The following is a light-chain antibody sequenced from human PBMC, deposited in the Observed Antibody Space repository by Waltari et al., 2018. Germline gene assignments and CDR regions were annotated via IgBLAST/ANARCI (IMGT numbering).Light chain of an antibody. CDR3: QQYGSSPWT. V-gene: IGKV3-20*01. J-gene: IGKJ1*01. CDR1: QSVSSNY. Sequence: EIVLKQSPGILSSSPGERATLSCRASQSVSSNYLAWYQQKVGQAPRLLIFGASNRVTGIPDRFSGSGSGTDFTLTISRLESEDFTVYYCQQYGSSPWTFGQGTKVEI. CDR2: GAS.